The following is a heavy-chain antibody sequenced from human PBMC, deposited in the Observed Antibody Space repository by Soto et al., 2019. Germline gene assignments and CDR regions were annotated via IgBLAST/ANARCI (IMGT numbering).Heavy chain of an antibody. CDR1: GYTFSSYA. J-gene: IGHJ4*02. Sequence: QVHLVQSGAEVRKPGASVKVSCKASGYTFSSYAMHWVRQAPGQRLEWMGWINAGYGNTKSSQKFQDRVTISRDTSASTAYMELTRLRSEDTAGYYCARDTGDGTFDFWGQGTLVTVSA. CDR2: INAGYGNT. D-gene: IGHD7-27*01. CDR3: ARDTGDGTFDF. V-gene: IGHV1-3*01.